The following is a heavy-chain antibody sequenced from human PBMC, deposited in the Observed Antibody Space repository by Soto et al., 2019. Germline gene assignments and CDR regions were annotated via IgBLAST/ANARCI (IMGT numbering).Heavy chain of an antibody. Sequence: GGSLRLSCAASGFTFSSYAMHWVRQAPGKGLEWVAVISYDGSNKYYADSVKGRFTISRDNSKNTLYLQMNSLRAEDTAVYYCARDRTELRDYYYGMDVWGQGTTVTVSS. CDR1: GFTFSSYA. V-gene: IGHV3-30-3*01. J-gene: IGHJ6*02. CDR3: ARDRTELRDYYYGMDV. CDR2: ISYDGSNK. D-gene: IGHD1-7*01.